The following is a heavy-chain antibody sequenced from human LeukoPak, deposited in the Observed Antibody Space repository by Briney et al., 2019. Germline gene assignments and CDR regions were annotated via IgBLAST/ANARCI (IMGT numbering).Heavy chain of an antibody. D-gene: IGHD6-13*01. CDR2: INQDGTEK. CDR3: ARGPLIAAAGTW. CDR1: GFTFSSYW. V-gene: IGHV3-7*03. J-gene: IGHJ4*02. Sequence: GRSLRLSCAASGFTFSSYWMSWVRQAPGEGLEWVAKINQDGTEKAYVDSVRGRFTISRDNAKNSLFLQMNSLRAEDTAVYYCARGPLIAAAGTWWGQGTLVTVSS.